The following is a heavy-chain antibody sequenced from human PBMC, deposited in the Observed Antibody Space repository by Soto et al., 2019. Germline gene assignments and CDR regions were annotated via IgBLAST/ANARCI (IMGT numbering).Heavy chain of an antibody. D-gene: IGHD6-13*01. V-gene: IGHV1-8*02. J-gene: IGHJ6*02. Sequence: ASVKVSCKASGYTFTGYYMHWVRQAPGQGLEWMGWINPNSGNTGYAQKFQGRVTMTRNTSISTAYMELSSLRSEDTAVYYCARVAGYYYYGMDVWGQGTTVTVSS. CDR2: INPNSGNT. CDR1: GYTFTGYY. CDR3: ARVAGYYYYGMDV.